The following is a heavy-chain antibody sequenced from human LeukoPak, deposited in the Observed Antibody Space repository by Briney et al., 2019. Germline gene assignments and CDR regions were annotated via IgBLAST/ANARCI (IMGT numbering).Heavy chain of an antibody. CDR1: GYTFTSYG. CDR2: IIPIFGTA. Sequence: GASVKVSCKASGYTFTSYGISWVRQAPGQGLEWMGGIIPIFGTANYAQKFQGRVTITADESTSTAYMELSSLRSEDTAVYYCARGFSYYDILTGYYMDYWGQGTLVTVSS. D-gene: IGHD3-9*01. CDR3: ARGFSYYDILTGYYMDY. V-gene: IGHV1-69*13. J-gene: IGHJ4*02.